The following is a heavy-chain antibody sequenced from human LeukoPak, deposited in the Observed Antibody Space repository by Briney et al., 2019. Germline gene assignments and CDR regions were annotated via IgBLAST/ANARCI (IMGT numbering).Heavy chain of an antibody. J-gene: IGHJ6*03. D-gene: IGHD4-17*01. CDR1: GGSISSSSYY. V-gene: IGHV4-39*07. CDR3: ARVLGDPRGHGYYYYMDV. Sequence: SETLSLTCTVSGGSISSSSYYWGWIRQPPGKGLEWIGEINHSGSTNYNPSLKSRVTISVDTSKNQFSLKLSSVTAADTAVYYCARVLGDPRGHGYYYYMDVWGKGTTVTVSS. CDR2: INHSGST.